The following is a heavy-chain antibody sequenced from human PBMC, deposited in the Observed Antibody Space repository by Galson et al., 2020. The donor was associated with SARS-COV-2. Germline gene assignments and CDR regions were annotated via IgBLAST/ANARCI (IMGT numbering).Heavy chain of an antibody. Sequence: SETLSLTCTVSGGSISSGGYYWSWIRQHPGKGLEWLGYIYYSGSTYYNPSLKSRVTISVDTSKNQFSLKLSSVTAADTAVYYCARARITMIVVVTAFDYWGQGTLVTVSS. D-gene: IGHD3-22*01. J-gene: IGHJ4*02. V-gene: IGHV4-31*03. CDR1: GGSISSGGYY. CDR2: IYYSGST. CDR3: ARARITMIVVVTAFDY.